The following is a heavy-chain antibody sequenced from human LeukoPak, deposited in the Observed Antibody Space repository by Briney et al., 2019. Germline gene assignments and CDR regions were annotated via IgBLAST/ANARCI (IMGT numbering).Heavy chain of an antibody. CDR2: IYGAGST. J-gene: IGHJ4*02. CDR1: GFSVSTNY. CDR3: ARDGGPGGMSEFDY. D-gene: IGHD1-26*01. Sequence: GGSLRLSCVPSGFSVSTNYMNWVREAPGKELEWVSVIYGAGSTLYADSVKGRFIISRDNFLNTLYLQMNSLRAEDTGIYYCARDGGPGGMSEFDYWGQGTLVTVSS. V-gene: IGHV3-66*01.